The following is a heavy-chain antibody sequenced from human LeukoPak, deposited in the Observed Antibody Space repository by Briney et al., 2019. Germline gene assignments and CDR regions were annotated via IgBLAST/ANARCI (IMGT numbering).Heavy chain of an antibody. Sequence: SETLSLTCAVYGGSFSGYYWSWIRQPPGKGLEWIGEINHSGSTNYNPSLKSRVTISVDTSKNQFSLKRSSVTAADTAVYYCARDKFLAYSREPKTSGYWYFDLWGRGTLVTVSS. D-gene: IGHD3-3*01. CDR2: INHSGST. CDR3: ARDKFLAYSREPKTSGYWYFDL. V-gene: IGHV4-34*01. J-gene: IGHJ2*01. CDR1: GGSFSGYY.